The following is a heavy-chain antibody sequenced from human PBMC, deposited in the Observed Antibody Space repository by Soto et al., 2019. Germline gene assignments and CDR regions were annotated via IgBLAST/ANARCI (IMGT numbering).Heavy chain of an antibody. CDR1: GFTFSTYA. CDR3: AKDRGASGSGCRFDP. V-gene: IGHV3-23*01. J-gene: IGHJ5*02. D-gene: IGHD6-19*01. CDR2: ISGSGGST. Sequence: PGGSLRLSCAASGFTFSTYAMSWVRQAPGKGLEWVSSISGSGGSTYHADSVKGRFTISRDNSKNTLYLQMNSLRAEDTAVYYCAKDRGASGSGCRFDPWGQGTLVTVSS.